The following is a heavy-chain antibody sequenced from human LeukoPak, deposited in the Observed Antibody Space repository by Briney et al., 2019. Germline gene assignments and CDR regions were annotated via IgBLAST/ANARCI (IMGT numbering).Heavy chain of an antibody. CDR3: ATGGDSSKWFGR. CDR2: INHSGST. D-gene: IGHD6-13*01. J-gene: IGHJ5*02. CDR1: GGSFSGYY. V-gene: IGHV4-34*01. Sequence: SETLSLTCAVYGGSFSGYYWSWIRQPPGKGLEWIGEINHSGSTNYNPSLKSRVTISVDTSKNQFSLKLSSVTAADTAVYYCATGGDSSKWFGRWGQGSLVTVSS.